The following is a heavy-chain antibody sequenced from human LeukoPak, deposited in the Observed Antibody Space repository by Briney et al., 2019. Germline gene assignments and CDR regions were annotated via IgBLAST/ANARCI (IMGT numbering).Heavy chain of an antibody. Sequence: SEILSLTCTVSVGSISSGCYYWNWIRQDPTGGLEWIGHIYYTGRTTSNPSVKSRVTISADTSKNQFSLKLNSVTAADTAVYFCASAPLGNSFGYMAYWGQGALVTVSS. V-gene: IGHV4-31*03. CDR2: IYYTGRT. D-gene: IGHD5-18*01. J-gene: IGHJ4*02. CDR3: ASAPLGNSFGYMAY. CDR1: VGSISSGCYY.